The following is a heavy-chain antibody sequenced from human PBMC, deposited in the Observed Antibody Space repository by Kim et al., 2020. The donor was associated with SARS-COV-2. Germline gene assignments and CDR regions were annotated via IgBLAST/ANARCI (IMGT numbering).Heavy chain of an antibody. CDR1: GYTFTSYY. CDR2: INPSGGST. J-gene: IGHJ4*02. V-gene: IGHV1-46*01. Sequence: ASVKVSCKASGYTFTSYYMHWVRQAPGQGLEWMGIINPSGGSTSYAQKFQGRVTMTRDTSTSTVYMELSSLRSEDTAVYYCASSIAAAHQVDYWGQGTLVTVSS. D-gene: IGHD6-13*01. CDR3: ASSIAAAHQVDY.